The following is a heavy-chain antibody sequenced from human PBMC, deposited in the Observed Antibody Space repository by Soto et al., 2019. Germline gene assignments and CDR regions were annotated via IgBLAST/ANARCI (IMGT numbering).Heavy chain of an antibody. CDR3: ARVGVGAWYFDS. CDR1: GFSFSSYW. D-gene: IGHD1-26*01. J-gene: IGHJ4*02. V-gene: IGHV3-74*01. CDR2: INSDGSTT. Sequence: GGSLRLSCAASGFSFSSYWMHWVRQAPGKGLVWVSRINSDGSTTSYADSVKGRFTISRDNAKNTLYLQMNSLRAEDTAVYYCARVGVGAWYFDSWGQGTLVTVSS.